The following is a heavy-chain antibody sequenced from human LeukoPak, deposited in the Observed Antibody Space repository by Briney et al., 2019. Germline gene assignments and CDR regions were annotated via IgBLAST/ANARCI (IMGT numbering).Heavy chain of an antibody. CDR3: VRGMGAIDY. CDR1: GFTFSSYG. CDR2: ISSSSSST. J-gene: IGHJ4*02. V-gene: IGHV3-48*02. Sequence: GGSLRLSCAASGFTFSSYGMSWVRQAPGKGLEWVSYISSSSSSTYYADSVKGRFTISRDNAKNSLYLQMNSLRDEDTAVYSCVRGMGAIDYWGQGNLVTVSS. D-gene: IGHD4/OR15-4a*01.